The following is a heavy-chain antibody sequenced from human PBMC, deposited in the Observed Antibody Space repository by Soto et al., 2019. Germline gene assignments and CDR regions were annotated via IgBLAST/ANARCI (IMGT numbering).Heavy chain of an antibody. J-gene: IGHJ2*01. V-gene: IGHV3-23*01. Sequence: GGSLRLSCAASGFTFSSYAMSWVRQAPGKGLEWVSAISGSGGSTYYADSVKGRFTISRDNSKNTLYLQMNSLRAEDTAVYYCAKATPLWFGDLYWYFDLWGRGTLVTVSS. D-gene: IGHD3-10*01. CDR3: AKATPLWFGDLYWYFDL. CDR1: GFTFSSYA. CDR2: ISGSGGST.